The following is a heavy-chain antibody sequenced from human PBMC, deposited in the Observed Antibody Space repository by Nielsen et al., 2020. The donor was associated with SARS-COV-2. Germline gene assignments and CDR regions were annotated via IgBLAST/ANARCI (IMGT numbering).Heavy chain of an antibody. D-gene: IGHD2-2*01. V-gene: IGHV3-74*01. CDR2: INSDGSST. J-gene: IGHJ4*02. CDR3: ARAFEELGYCSSTSCPFDY. Sequence: GESLKISCAASGFTFSSYWMHWVRQDPGKGLVWVSRINSDGSSTSYADSVKGRFTISRDNAKNTLYLQMNSLRAEDTAVYYCARAFEELGYCSSTSCPFDYWGQGTLVTVSS. CDR1: GFTFSSYW.